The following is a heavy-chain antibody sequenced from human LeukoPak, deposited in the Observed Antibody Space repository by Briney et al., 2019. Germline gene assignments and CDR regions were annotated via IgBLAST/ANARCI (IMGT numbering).Heavy chain of an antibody. D-gene: IGHD4-17*01. CDR2: ISGSGGST. J-gene: IGHJ6*02. V-gene: IGHV3-23*01. CDR1: GFTFSSYA. CDR3: VKIDLGSYDYGDYESGYYGMDV. Sequence: PGGSLRLSCAASGFTFSSYAMSWVRQAPGKGLEWVSAISGSGGSTYYADSVKGRFTISRDNSKNTLYLQMSSLRAEDTAVYYCVKIDLGSYDYGDYESGYYGMDVWGQGTTVTVSS.